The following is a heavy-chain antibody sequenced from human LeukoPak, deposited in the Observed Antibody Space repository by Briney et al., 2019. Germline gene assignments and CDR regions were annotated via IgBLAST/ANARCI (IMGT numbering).Heavy chain of an antibody. CDR3: ATDRRLRWSSPPYYFDY. Sequence: GASVKVSCKVSGYTLTELSMHWVRQAPGKGLEWMGGFDPEDGETIYAQKFQGRVTMTEDTSTDTAYMELSSLRSQDTAVYYCATDRRLRWSSPPYYFDYWGQGTLVTVSS. CDR2: FDPEDGET. V-gene: IGHV1-24*01. CDR1: GYTLTELS. D-gene: IGHD4-23*01. J-gene: IGHJ4*02.